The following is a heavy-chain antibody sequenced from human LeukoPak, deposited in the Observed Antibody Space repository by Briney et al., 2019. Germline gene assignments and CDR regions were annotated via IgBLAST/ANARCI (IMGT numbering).Heavy chain of an antibody. D-gene: IGHD1-26*01. J-gene: IGHJ4*02. CDR1: GYTFTSYY. Sequence: ASVKVSCKASGYTFTSYYMHWVRQAPGQGLEWMGIINPSGGSTSYEQKFQGRVTMTRDMSTSTNYMELSSLRSEDTAVYYCARVTRLLSQPLDYWGQGTLVTVSS. CDR3: ARVTRLLSQPLDY. CDR2: INPSGGST. V-gene: IGHV1-46*01.